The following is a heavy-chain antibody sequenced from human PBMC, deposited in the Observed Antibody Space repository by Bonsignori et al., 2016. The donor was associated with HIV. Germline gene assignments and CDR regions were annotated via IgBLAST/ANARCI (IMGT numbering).Heavy chain of an antibody. V-gene: IGHV1-46*01. CDR3: ARGRFLEWSTATDAFDI. J-gene: IGHJ3*02. Sequence: WVRQAPGQGLEWMGIINPSGGSTSYAQKFQGRVTMTRDTSTSTVYMELSSLRSEDTAVYYCARGRFLEWSTATDAFDIWGQGTMVTVSS. D-gene: IGHD3-3*01. CDR2: INPSGGST.